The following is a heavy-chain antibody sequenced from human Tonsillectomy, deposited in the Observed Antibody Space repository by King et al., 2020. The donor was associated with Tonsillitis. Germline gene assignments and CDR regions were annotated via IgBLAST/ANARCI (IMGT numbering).Heavy chain of an antibody. CDR3: ARDFSAGDSVFDS. CDR2: IYTDGTT. D-gene: IGHD5-18*01. V-gene: IGHV3-66*01. J-gene: IGHJ4*02. Sequence: VQLVESGGGLVQPGGSLRLSCAVSGFTVSFNCMSWVRQAPGKGLEWVSVIYTDGTTYSADSVKGRFTVSRDNSRNTLYLQMNSLKVEDTALYYCARDFSAGDSVFDSWGQGTLVTVSS. CDR1: GFTVSFNC.